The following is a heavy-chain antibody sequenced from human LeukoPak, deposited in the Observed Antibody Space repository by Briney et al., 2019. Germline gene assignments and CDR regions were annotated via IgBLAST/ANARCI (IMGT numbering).Heavy chain of an antibody. CDR3: AKVPTTVTFYYYYYGMDV. CDR1: GFTFSSYG. CDR2: IRYDGSNK. D-gene: IGHD4-17*01. V-gene: IGHV3-30*02. J-gene: IGHJ6*02. Sequence: PGGSLRLSCAASGFTFSSYGMHWVRQAPGKGLEWVAFIRYDGSNKYYADSVKGRFTISRDNSKNTLYLQMNRLRAEDTAVYYCAKVPTTVTFYYYYYGMDVWGQGTTVTVSS.